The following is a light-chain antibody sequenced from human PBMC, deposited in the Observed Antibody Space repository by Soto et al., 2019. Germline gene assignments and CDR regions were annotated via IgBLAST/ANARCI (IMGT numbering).Light chain of an antibody. CDR2: AAS. CDR3: QQLNSYPLT. J-gene: IGKJ4*01. V-gene: IGKV1-9*01. CDR1: QGISSY. Sequence: IQLTQSPSSLSASVGDRVTITCRASQGISSYLAWYQQKPGKAPKLLIYAASTLQSGVPSRFSGSGSGTDFTLTISSLQPEDFATYSCQQLNSYPLTFGGGTKVEI.